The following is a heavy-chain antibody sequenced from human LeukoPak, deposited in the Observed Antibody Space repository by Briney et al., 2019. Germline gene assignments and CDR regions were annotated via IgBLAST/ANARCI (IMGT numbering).Heavy chain of an antibody. Sequence: GGSLRLSCAASGFTFDDYAMHWVRQAPGKGLEWVSLISGDGGSTYYADSVKGRFTISRDNSKNSLYLQMNSLRTEDTALYYCAQSTVDTASIYYYYGMDVWGQGTTVTVSS. CDR1: GFTFDDYA. J-gene: IGHJ6*02. CDR3: AQSTVDTASIYYYYGMDV. CDR2: ISGDGGST. V-gene: IGHV3-43*02. D-gene: IGHD5-18*01.